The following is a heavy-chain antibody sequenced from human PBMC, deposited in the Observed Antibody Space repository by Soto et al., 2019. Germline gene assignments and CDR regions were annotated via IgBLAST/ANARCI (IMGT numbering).Heavy chain of an antibody. V-gene: IGHV3-7*01. Sequence: GGSLRLSCAASGFTFSSYWMNWVRQAPGKGLEWVARIKQDGSEKYYVDSVKGRFTISRDNAKNSLYLQMNSLRAEDTAVYYCARDLATVVTPDYYYGMDVWGQGTTVTVSS. D-gene: IGHD4-17*01. J-gene: IGHJ6*02. CDR3: ARDLATVVTPDYYYGMDV. CDR2: IKQDGSEK. CDR1: GFTFSSYW.